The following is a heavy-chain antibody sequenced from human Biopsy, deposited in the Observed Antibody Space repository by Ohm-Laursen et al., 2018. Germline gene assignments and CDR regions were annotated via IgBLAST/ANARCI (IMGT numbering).Heavy chain of an antibody. Sequence: SLRLSCAASGFTFSVYAMHWVRQAPGQGLEWVAIIWYDGSSEYYADSVKGRFTISRDNSKNTVYLQMNSLRVEDTAVYYCARDPIVGSKADGMDVWGQGTTVTVSS. D-gene: IGHD1-26*01. CDR1: GFTFSVYA. V-gene: IGHV3-33*01. CDR2: IWYDGSSE. J-gene: IGHJ6*02. CDR3: ARDPIVGSKADGMDV.